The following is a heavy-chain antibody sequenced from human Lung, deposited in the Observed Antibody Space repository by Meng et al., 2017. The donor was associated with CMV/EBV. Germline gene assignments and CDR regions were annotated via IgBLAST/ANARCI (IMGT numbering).Heavy chain of an antibody. CDR3: ARNTIFGVVIIPWFDY. J-gene: IGHJ4*02. CDR1: GYIFTNYG. CDR2: ISAYSGNT. V-gene: IGHV1-18*01. D-gene: IGHD3-3*01. Sequence: ASVXVSXXASGYIFTNYGISWVRQAPGQGLEWMGWISAYSGNTNFAQNLQGRVTMTTDTSTSTAYMELRSLRSDDTAVYYCARNTIFGVVIIPWFDYWGQXTLVTVS.